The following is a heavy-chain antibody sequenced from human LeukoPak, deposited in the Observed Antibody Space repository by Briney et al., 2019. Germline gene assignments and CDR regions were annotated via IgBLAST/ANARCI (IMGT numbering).Heavy chain of an antibody. CDR1: GYSFAGYW. J-gene: IGHJ4*02. CDR2: IFPGDSDT. Sequence: PGESLKISCKASGYSFAGYWLGWVRQMPGAGLEWMGVIFPGDSDTSYNPSFEGQVTISADRSIDTAYLQWSSLEASDTAMYYCARRLGGGSGLDYWGQGTMVIVS. V-gene: IGHV5-51*01. D-gene: IGHD2-15*01. CDR3: ARRLGGGSGLDY.